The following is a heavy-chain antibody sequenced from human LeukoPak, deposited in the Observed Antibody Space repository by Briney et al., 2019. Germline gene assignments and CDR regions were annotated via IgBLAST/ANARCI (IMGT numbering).Heavy chain of an antibody. CDR2: ISSDGSDK. CDR1: GFTFSSYP. CDR3: ARDYPADY. Sequence: SGGSLGLSCAASGFTFSSYPIPWVRQAPGKGLDWVALISSDGSDKKYADSVKGRFTISRDNSKNTLYLQMHSLRVEDTAVYYCARDYPADYWGQGTLVTVSS. V-gene: IGHV3-30-3*01. J-gene: IGHJ4*02.